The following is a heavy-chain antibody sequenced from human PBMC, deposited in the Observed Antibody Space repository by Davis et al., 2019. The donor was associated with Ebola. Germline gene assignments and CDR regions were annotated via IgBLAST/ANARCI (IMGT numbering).Heavy chain of an antibody. CDR2: ITQDGSEK. V-gene: IGHV3-7*03. CDR3: AIANRGPVADTGDY. CDR1: GFTVSRYY. D-gene: IGHD6-19*01. Sequence: PSETLSLTCAASGFTVSRYYMSWVRQAPVRGLEWVANITQDGSEKQYVDSVRGRFTISRDNAKNSLYLQMNSLRAEDTAVYYCAIANRGPVADTGDYWGQGTLVTVSS. J-gene: IGHJ4*02.